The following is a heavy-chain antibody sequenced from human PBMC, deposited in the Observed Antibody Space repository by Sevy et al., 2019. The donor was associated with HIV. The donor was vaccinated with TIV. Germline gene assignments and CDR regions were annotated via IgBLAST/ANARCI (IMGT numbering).Heavy chain of an antibody. D-gene: IGHD3-10*01. CDR3: AREQRGVQDWFDP. Sequence: GGSLRLSCAASGFTFSSYAMHWVRQAPGKGLEWVAVISYDGSNKYYADSVKGRFTISRDNSKNTKYLQMNSLRAEDTAVYYCAREQRGVQDWFDPWGQGTLVTVSS. J-gene: IGHJ5*02. CDR1: GFTFSSYA. CDR2: ISYDGSNK. V-gene: IGHV3-30-3*01.